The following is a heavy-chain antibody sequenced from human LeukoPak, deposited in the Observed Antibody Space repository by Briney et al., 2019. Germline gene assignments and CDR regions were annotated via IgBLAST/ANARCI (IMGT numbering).Heavy chain of an antibody. J-gene: IGHJ4*02. CDR1: GYTFTGYY. D-gene: IGHD3-16*01. Sequence: ASVKVSCKASGYTFTGYYMQWVQQAPGRGLEWMGWIHPSSGDINYSQKFQGRVTMTRDTSISTAYMELSRLTSDDTAVYYCARVRGYDYVWGSCPYWGQGTLVTVSS. CDR2: IHPSSGDI. V-gene: IGHV1-2*02. CDR3: ARVRGYDYVWGSCPY.